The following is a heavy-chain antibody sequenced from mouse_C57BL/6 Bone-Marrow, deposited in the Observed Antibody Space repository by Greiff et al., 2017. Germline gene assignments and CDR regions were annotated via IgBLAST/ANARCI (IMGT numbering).Heavy chain of an antibody. CDR2: IYPGDGDT. CDR1: GYAFSSYW. CDR3: ARSGEGYYTYAMDY. J-gene: IGHJ4*01. Sequence: QVQLQQSGAELVKPGASVKISCKASGYAFSSYWMNWVKQRPGKGLEWIGQIYPGDGDTNYNGKFKGKATLTADKSSSTAYMQLSSLTSEDSAVYFCARSGEGYYTYAMDYWGQGTSVTVSS. V-gene: IGHV1-80*01. D-gene: IGHD2-3*01.